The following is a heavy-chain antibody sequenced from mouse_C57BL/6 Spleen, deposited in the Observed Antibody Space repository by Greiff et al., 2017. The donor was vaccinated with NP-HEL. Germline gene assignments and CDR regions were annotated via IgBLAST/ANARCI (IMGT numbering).Heavy chain of an antibody. CDR3: ARSLITTVVNYAMDY. J-gene: IGHJ4*01. V-gene: IGHV5-17*01. Sequence: EVQGVESGGGLVKPGGSLKLSCAASGFTFSDYGMHWVRQAPEKGLEWVAYISSGSSTIYYADTVKGRLTISRDNAKTTLFLQMTSLRSEDTAMYYCARSLITTVVNYAMDYWGQGTSVTVSS. D-gene: IGHD1-1*01. CDR2: ISSGSSTI. CDR1: GFTFSDYG.